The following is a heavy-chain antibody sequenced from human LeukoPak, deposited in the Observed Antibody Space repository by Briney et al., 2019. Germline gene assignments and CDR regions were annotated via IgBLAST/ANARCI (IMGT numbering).Heavy chain of an antibody. CDR2: TNHSGST. Sequence: SETLSLTCAVYGGSFSGYYWSWIRQPPGKGLEWIGETNHSGSTNYNPSLKSRVTISVDTSKNQFSLKLSSVTAADTAVYYCARVAGTDDYWGQGTLVTVSS. V-gene: IGHV4-34*01. CDR1: GGSFSGYY. CDR3: ARVAGTDDY. D-gene: IGHD2-15*01. J-gene: IGHJ4*02.